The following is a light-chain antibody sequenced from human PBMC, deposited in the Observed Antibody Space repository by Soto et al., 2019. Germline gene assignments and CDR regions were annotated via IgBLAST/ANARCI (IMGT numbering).Light chain of an antibody. CDR3: GAWDDSRYAVL. V-gene: IGLV1-44*01. J-gene: IGLJ2*01. Sequence: QSVLTQSPSASGTPGQRVTISCSGSSSNIGTNTVNWYQQLPGTAPKLLIYNTSQRPSGVPDRFSASKSGTSASLAISGLQSEDEADYYCGAWDDSRYAVLFGGGTKLTVL. CDR2: NTS. CDR1: SSNIGTNT.